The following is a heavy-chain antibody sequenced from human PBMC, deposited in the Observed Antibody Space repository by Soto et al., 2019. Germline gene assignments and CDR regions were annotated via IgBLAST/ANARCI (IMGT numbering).Heavy chain of an antibody. D-gene: IGHD6-6*01. J-gene: IGHJ5*02. CDR3: ARGSVAARSRWWFDP. CDR2: IYYSGST. Sequence: PSETLSLTCTVSGGSISSYYWSWIRQPPGKGLEWIGYIYYSGSTNYNPSLKSRVTISVDTSKNQFSLKLSSVTAADTAVYYCARGSVAARSRWWFDPWGQGTLGTVS. CDR1: GGSISSYY. V-gene: IGHV4-59*01.